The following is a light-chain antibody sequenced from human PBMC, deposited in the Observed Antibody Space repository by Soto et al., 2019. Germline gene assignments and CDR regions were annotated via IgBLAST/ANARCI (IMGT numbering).Light chain of an antibody. V-gene: IGLV1-40*01. CDR3: QSYDSSLSGSV. CDR2: GNS. J-gene: IGLJ2*01. CDR1: SSNIGAGYD. Sequence: QPVLTQPPSVSGAPGQRVTISCTGISSNIGAGYDVHWYQQLPGTAHKLLIYGNSNRPSGVPDRFSGSKSGTSASLAITGLQAEDEADYYCQSYDSSLSGSVFGGGTKLTVL.